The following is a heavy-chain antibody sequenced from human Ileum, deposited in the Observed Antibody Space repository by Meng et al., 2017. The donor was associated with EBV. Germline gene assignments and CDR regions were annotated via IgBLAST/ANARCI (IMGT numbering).Heavy chain of an antibody. CDR2: IFHAGNT. V-gene: IGHV4-4*02. Sequence: QEPGPGWGKPSGTLSLTCGVVGDSIISTDTWWSWVRQPPGKGLEWIGEIFHAGNTNYNPSLKSQVTMSVDTSKNQFSLNLSSVTAADSAVYYCARGSHYTWDVWGQGTLVTVSS. CDR1: GDSIISTDTW. J-gene: IGHJ4*02. D-gene: IGHD3-16*01. CDR3: ARGSHYTWDV.